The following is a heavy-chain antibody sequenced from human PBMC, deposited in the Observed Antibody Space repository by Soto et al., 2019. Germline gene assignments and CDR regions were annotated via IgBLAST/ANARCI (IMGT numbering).Heavy chain of an antibody. J-gene: IGHJ6*02. CDR2: IYYSGAT. Sequence: QVQLQESGPGLVKPSETLSLSCNVSGGSISGYYWSWIRQPPGKALEWIGYIYYSGATKYNPSLKSRVTMSVDMSKRQFSLKMNSVTAADTPVYYCARRQGDVWGLGTTVTVS. CDR1: GGSISGYY. V-gene: IGHV4-59*12. CDR3: ARRQGDV.